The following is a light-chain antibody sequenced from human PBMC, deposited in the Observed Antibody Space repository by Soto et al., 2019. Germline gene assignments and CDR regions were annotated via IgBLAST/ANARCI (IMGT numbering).Light chain of an antibody. CDR3: QQSYSPPVT. J-gene: IGKJ1*01. CDR2: AAS. V-gene: IGKV1-39*01. CDR1: QSISSY. Sequence: DIQMTQSTSSLSASVGDRVTITCRASQSISSYLNWYQQKPGKAPKLLIYAASSLQSGVPSRLSGSGSGTDFTLTISSLNPEDFPTYYCQQSYSPPVTFGQGPKVDIK.